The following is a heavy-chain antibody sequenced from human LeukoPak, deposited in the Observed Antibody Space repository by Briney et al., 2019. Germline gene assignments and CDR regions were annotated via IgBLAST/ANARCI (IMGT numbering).Heavy chain of an antibody. D-gene: IGHD6-19*01. CDR2: ISGSGGST. CDR3: AKGGMSSGWTPRHYYYYGMDV. V-gene: IGHV3-23*01. CDR1: GFTFSSNA. Sequence: GGSLRLSCAASGFTFSSNAMSWVRQAPGKGLEWVSAISGSGGSTYYADSVKGRFTISRDNSKNTLYLQMNSLRAEDTAVYYCAKGGMSSGWTPRHYYYYGMDVWGQGTTVTVSS. J-gene: IGHJ6*02.